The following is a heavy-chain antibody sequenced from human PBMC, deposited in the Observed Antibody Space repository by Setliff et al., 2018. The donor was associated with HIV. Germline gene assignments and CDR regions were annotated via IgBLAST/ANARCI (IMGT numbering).Heavy chain of an antibody. CDR1: GYSISIGYY. CDR3: ARGSRNYYGSGALDY. V-gene: IGHV4-61*09. CDR2: TYSSGST. Sequence: SETLSLTCAVSGYSISIGYYWGWIRQPAGKGLEWIGQTYSSGSTKCNPSLKSRVTISVDTSKKQFSLKLSSVTAADTAVYHCARGSRNYYGSGALDYWGQGTLVTVSS. D-gene: IGHD3-10*01. J-gene: IGHJ4*02.